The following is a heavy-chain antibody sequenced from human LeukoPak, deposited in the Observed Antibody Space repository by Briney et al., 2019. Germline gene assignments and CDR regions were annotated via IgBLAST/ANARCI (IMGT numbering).Heavy chain of an antibody. D-gene: IGHD1-26*01. CDR2: IVVGSGDT. J-gene: IGHJ3*02. CDR3: AADPSGSYVDAFDI. CDR1: GFTFSSSA. Sequence: TSVKGSCKASGFTFSSSAMQWVRQARGQRLEWMGCIVVGSGDTNYAQKFQERVTITRDMSTSTAYMELSSLRSEDTAVDYCAADPSGSYVDAFDIWGQGTMVTVSS. V-gene: IGHV1-58*02.